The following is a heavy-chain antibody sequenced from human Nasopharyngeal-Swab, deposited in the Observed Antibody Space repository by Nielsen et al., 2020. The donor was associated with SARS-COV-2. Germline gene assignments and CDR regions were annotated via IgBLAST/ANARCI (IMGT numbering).Heavy chain of an antibody. CDR1: GGSFSGNY. CDR3: ARGSYSASSDGEKYYYHGMDV. CDR2: INHSGST. Sequence: SETLSLTCAVFGGSFSGNYWSWIRQPPGKGLEWIGEINHSGSTNYNPSLKRRVTISIDTSNNQFSLRLSSVTAADTAVYYCARGSYSASSDGEKYYYHGMDVWGQGTTVTVSS. V-gene: IGHV4-34*01. D-gene: IGHD6-6*01. J-gene: IGHJ6*02.